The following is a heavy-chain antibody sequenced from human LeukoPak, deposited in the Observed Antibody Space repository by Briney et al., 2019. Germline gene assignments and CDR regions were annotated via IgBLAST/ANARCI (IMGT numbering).Heavy chain of an antibody. V-gene: IGHV4-39*02. CDR3: AREPFPRLGNLDY. CDR2: IHYSGST. J-gene: IGHJ4*02. D-gene: IGHD6-19*01. CDR1: GGSISSTSYC. Sequence: SETLSLTCTVSGGSISSTSYCWGWIRQPPGKGLEWIARIHYSGSTYYNPSLKSRVTISVDTSKNQFSLKLSSVTAADTAVYYCAREPFPRLGNLDYWGQGTLVTVSS.